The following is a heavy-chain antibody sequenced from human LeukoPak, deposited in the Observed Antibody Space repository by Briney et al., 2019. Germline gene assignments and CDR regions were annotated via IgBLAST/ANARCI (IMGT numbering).Heavy chain of an antibody. CDR2: IIPIFGTA. CDR1: GGTFSSYA. V-gene: IGHV1-69*05. J-gene: IGHJ3*02. D-gene: IGHD3-22*01. Sequence: VASVKVSCKASGGTFSSYAISWVRQAPGQGLEWMGGIIPIFGTANYAQKFQGRVTITTDESTSTAYMELSSLRSEDTAVYYCARDAGDRYYYDSSGYYGDAFDIWGQGTMVTVSS. CDR3: ARDAGDRYYYDSSGYYGDAFDI.